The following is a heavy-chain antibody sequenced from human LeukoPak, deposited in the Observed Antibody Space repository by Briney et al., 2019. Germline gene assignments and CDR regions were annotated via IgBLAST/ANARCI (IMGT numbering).Heavy chain of an antibody. CDR1: GGSFSGYY. V-gene: IGHV4-34*01. CDR3: AREESSGWYWYFDL. Sequence: PSETLSLTCAVYGGSFSGYYWSWIRQPPGKGLEWIGEINHSGSTNYNPSLKSRVTISVDTSKNQFSLKLSSVTAADTAVYYCAREESSGWYWYFDLWDRGTLVTVSS. D-gene: IGHD6-19*01. J-gene: IGHJ2*01. CDR2: INHSGST.